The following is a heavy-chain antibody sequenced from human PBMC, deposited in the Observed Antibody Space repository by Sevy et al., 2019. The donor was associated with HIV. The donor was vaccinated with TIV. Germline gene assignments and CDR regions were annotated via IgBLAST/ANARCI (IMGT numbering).Heavy chain of an antibody. D-gene: IGHD3-16*01. CDR1: GDSVSSNSAA. CDR3: VKSLPRGGLASDTFDV. Sequence: SQTLSLTCAISGDSVSSNSAAWNWIRQSPSRGLEWLGRTYYRSHRSMWFNDYALSVKSRINISPDTSRNQFFLQLTSVSPEDTAVYYCVKSLPRGGLASDTFDVWAQGTMVTVSS. CDR2: TYYRSHRSMWFN. J-gene: IGHJ3*01. V-gene: IGHV6-1*01.